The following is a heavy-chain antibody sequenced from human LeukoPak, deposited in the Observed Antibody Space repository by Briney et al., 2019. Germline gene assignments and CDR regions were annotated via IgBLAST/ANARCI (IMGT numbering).Heavy chain of an antibody. CDR1: GFTFNTYH. J-gene: IGHJ4*02. V-gene: IGHV3-21*06. CDR2: ITSGGDYT. CDR3: ARGHYDILTASYKWTPDY. D-gene: IGHD3-9*01. Sequence: GGSLRLSCAASGFTFNTYHMNWVRQAPGKGLEWVSSITSGGDYTYYADSVKGRFTTSRDNAKNSLSLQLSSLRAEDTAVYYCARGHYDILTASYKWTPDYWGQGTLVTVSS.